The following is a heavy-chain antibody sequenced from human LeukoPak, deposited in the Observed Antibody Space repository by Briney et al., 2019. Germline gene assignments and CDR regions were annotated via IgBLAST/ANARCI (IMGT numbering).Heavy chain of an antibody. J-gene: IGHJ4*02. CDR1: GGTFSSYA. Sequence: ASVKVSCKASGGTFSSYAISWVRQAPEQGLAWMGRIIPILGIANYAQKFQGRVTNTADKSTSTAYMELSSLRSEDTAVYYCARKGRQHVLHYWGQGTLVTVSS. CDR3: ARKGRQHVLHY. V-gene: IGHV1-69*04. D-gene: IGHD6-6*01. CDR2: IIPILGIA.